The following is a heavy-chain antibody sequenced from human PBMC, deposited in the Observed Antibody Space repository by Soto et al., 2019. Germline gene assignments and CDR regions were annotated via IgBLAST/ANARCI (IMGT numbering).Heavy chain of an antibody. J-gene: IGHJ4*02. CDR1: GCTFSSYT. V-gene: IGHV1-69*02. CDR2: IIPILGIA. CDR3: ARQKVDASDY. Sequence: VKVSCKASGCTFSSYTISWVRQAPGQGLEWMGRIIPILGIANYAQKFQGRVTITRNTSISTAYMELSSLRSEDTAVYYCARQKVDASDYWGQGTLVTVSS. D-gene: IGHD2-15*01.